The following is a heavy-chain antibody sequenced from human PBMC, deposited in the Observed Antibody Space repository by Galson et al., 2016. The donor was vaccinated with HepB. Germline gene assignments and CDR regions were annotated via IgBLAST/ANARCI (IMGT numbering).Heavy chain of an antibody. V-gene: IGHV4-34*01. D-gene: IGHD6-19*01. Sequence: SETLSLTCGVYGGSFSTSFWSWIRQSPGKGLEWIGEINYSGSANYNPSLKSPVTISVDTPTSRFSLKLNSMTAADRGVYYCARAENSAWNYWGQGTLVAVPS. J-gene: IGHJ4*02. CDR3: ARAENSAWNY. CDR2: INYSGSA. CDR1: GGSFSTSF.